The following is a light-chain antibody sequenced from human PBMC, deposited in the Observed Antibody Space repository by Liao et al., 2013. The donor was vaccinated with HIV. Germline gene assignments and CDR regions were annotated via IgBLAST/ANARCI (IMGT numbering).Light chain of an antibody. CDR3: QAWDSSTGV. J-gene: IGLJ1*01. V-gene: IGLV3-21*01. Sequence: SYVLTQPPSVSVAPEKTARLTCGGNNIGGQSVHWYQQKPGQSPVLVIYQDTKRPSGIPERFSGSNSGNTATLTISGTQAMDEADYYCQAWDSSTGVFGTGTKVTVL. CDR2: QDT. CDR1: NIGGQS.